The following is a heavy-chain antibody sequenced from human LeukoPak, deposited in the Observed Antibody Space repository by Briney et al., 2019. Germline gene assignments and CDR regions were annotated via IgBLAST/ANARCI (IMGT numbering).Heavy chain of an antibody. D-gene: IGHD6-19*01. J-gene: IGHJ4*02. Sequence: GGSLRLSCAASGFTFSSYWMNWVRQAPGKGLEWVANIKKDGSEKYYVDSVKGRFTISRDNAKNSLYLQMNSLRAEDTAVYYCARYTTAGYSSGWYGPSFDYWGQGTLVTVSS. CDR2: IKKDGSEK. V-gene: IGHV3-7*01. CDR1: GFTFSSYW. CDR3: ARYTTAGYSSGWYGPSFDY.